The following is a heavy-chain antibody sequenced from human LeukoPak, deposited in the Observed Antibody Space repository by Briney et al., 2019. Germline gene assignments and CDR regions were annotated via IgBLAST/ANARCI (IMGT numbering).Heavy chain of an antibody. CDR2: ISGSGSTT. CDR1: GFTFSDSY. J-gene: IGHJ4*02. V-gene: IGHV3-11*01. CDR3: ARGTYGTPHFED. D-gene: IGHD1-1*01. Sequence: GGSLRLSCADSGFTFSDSYMSWIRQAPGKGLEWVSYISGSGSTTYYADSVKGRLTVSRENAKNLLYLQMNSLRVEDTAVYYCARGTYGTPHFEDWGQGTLVTVSS.